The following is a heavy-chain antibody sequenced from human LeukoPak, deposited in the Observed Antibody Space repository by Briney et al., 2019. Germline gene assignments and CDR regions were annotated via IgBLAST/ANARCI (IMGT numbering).Heavy chain of an antibody. D-gene: IGHD2-2*01. Sequence: GGSLRLSCAASGFTFSSYSMNWVRQAPGKGLEWVSYISSSSSTIYYADSVKGRFTISRDNAKNSLYLQMNSLRAKDTAVYYCATIPGGYGMDVWGQGTTVTVSS. CDR1: GFTFSSYS. J-gene: IGHJ6*02. V-gene: IGHV3-48*01. CDR2: ISSSSSTI. CDR3: ATIPGGYGMDV.